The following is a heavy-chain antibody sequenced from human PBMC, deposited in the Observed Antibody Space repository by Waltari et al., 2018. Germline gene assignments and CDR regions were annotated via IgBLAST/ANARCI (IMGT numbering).Heavy chain of an antibody. Sequence: QLQMQESGPGLVRPSETLSLTCAVSGGSITTITYFWGWIRQPPGKGLEWIASFSYNGNTYYNPSLKSRVTISGDTSKNQFSLRLSSGTAADTAVYYCARGLGAIYWGHGTLVTVSS. D-gene: IGHD2-21*01. CDR2: FSYNGNT. V-gene: IGHV4-39*07. CDR3: ARGLGAIY. CDR1: GGSITTITYF. J-gene: IGHJ4*01.